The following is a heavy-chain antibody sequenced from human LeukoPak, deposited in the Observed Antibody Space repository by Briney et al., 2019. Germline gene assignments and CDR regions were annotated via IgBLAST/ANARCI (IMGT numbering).Heavy chain of an antibody. D-gene: IGHD1-26*01. CDR2: ISSNGGST. Sequence: PGGSLRLSCSASGFTFSSYAMHWVRQAPGKGLEYVSAISSNGGSTHYADSVKGRFTISRDNSKNTLYLQMNSLRAEDTAVYYCARDGIVGSPLFKFDYWGQGTLVTVSS. CDR1: GFTFSSYA. CDR3: ARDGIVGSPLFKFDY. V-gene: IGHV3-64*04. J-gene: IGHJ4*02.